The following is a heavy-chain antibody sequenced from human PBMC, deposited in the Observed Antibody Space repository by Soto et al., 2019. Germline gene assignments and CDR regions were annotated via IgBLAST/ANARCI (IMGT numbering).Heavy chain of an antibody. CDR2: ISSSSSYI. Sequence: GGSLRLSCAASGFTFSSYSMNWVRQAPGKGLEWVSSISSSSSYIYYADSVKGRYTISRDNAKNSLYLQMNSLRAEDTAVYYCARTNIVIIPPPCDYWGQGTLFAVYS. CDR1: GFTFSSYS. D-gene: IGHD2-2*01. J-gene: IGHJ4*02. CDR3: ARTNIVIIPPPCDY. V-gene: IGHV3-21*01.